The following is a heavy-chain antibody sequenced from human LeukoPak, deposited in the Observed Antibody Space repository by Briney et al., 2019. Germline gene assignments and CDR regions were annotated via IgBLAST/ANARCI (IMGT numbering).Heavy chain of an antibody. J-gene: IGHJ4*02. CDR2: IFYSGST. CDR1: GDSINSYY. Sequence: SETLSLTCTVSGDSINSYYWSWIRQPPGKGLEWIGYIFYSGSTNYNPSLKSRVTISVDTPKNQFSLKLSPVTAADTAVYYCARRITSSGWYRDDYWGQGTLVTVSS. D-gene: IGHD6-19*01. V-gene: IGHV4-59*08. CDR3: ARRITSSGWYRDDY.